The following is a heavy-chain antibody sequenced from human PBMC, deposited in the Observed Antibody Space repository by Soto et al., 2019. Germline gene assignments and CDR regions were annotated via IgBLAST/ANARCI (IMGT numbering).Heavy chain of an antibody. Sequence: GGSLRLSCAASGFTFSSYSMNWVRQAPGKGLEWLSYISSSSSTIYYADSVKGRFTISRDNAKNSLYLQMNSLRAEDTAVYYCARRLVYSSGLGDEGLWGQGTLVTVSS. D-gene: IGHD6-19*01. J-gene: IGHJ4*02. CDR2: ISSSSSTI. CDR3: ARRLVYSSGLGDEGL. CDR1: GFTFSSYS. V-gene: IGHV3-48*01.